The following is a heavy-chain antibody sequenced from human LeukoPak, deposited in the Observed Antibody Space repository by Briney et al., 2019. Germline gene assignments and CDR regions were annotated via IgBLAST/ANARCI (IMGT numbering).Heavy chain of an antibody. CDR1: GGSFSGYY. D-gene: IGHD1-26*01. V-gene: IGHV4-34*01. Sequence: SETLSLTCTVSGGSFSGYYWSWIRQPPGKGLEWIGGINHSGSTNYNPSLKSRVTISVDTSKNQFSLKLSSVTAADTAVYYCARGYSGSYSLYYFDYWGQGTLVTVSS. CDR2: INHSGST. CDR3: ARGYSGSYSLYYFDY. J-gene: IGHJ4*02.